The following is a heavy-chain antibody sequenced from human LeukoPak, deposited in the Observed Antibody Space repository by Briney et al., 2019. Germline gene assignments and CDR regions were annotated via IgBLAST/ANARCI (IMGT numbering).Heavy chain of an antibody. CDR3: ARGGASDFDY. CDR2: ISYDGSNK. CDR1: GFTFSSYA. J-gene: IGHJ4*02. D-gene: IGHD2-2*01. Sequence: GRSLRLSCAAYGFTFSSYAMHWVRQAPGKGLEWVAVISYDGSNKYYADSVKGRFTISRDNSKNTLYLQMNSLRAEDTAVYYCARGGASDFDYWGQGTLVTVSS. V-gene: IGHV3-30-3*01.